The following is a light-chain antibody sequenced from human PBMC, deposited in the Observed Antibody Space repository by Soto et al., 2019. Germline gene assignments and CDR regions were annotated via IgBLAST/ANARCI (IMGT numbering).Light chain of an antibody. Sequence: DIQMTQSPSTLSASVGDRVTITCRASQSISSWLAWYQQKPGKAPKLLIYDASSLESGVPSRCSGSGSGTEFTLTISSLQPDDFATDYCQQYNSYPLTFGGGTKVESK. V-gene: IGKV1-5*01. CDR3: QQYNSYPLT. CDR2: DAS. CDR1: QSISSW. J-gene: IGKJ4*01.